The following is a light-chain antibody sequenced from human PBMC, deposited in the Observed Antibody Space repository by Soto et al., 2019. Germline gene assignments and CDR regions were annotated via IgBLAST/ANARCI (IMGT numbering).Light chain of an antibody. CDR1: QGISSY. V-gene: IGKV1-9*01. CDR3: QQLNSYPLN. J-gene: IGKJ4*01. Sequence: DIQLTQSPAFRAASVVDRVTITCLASQGISSYLAWYQQKPGKAPKLLIYAASTLQSGVPSRFSGSGSGTEFTLTISSLQPEDFATYYCQQLNSYPLNFGGGTKGDIK. CDR2: AAS.